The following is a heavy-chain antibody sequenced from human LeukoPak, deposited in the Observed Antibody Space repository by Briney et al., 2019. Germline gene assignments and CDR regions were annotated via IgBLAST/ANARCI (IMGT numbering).Heavy chain of an antibody. CDR3: ARERGPYDAFDV. D-gene: IGHD3-10*01. CDR1: GFSLSSCG. J-gene: IGHJ3*01. V-gene: IGHV3-33*01. Sequence: GRSLRLCCAASGFSLSSCGMHWVRQAPGKGLEWVAVIWANGINTYYADSVKGRFTFSRDNSKSTLYLQMNSLRAEDTAVYYCARERGPYDAFDVWGQGTLVTVSS. CDR2: IWANGINT.